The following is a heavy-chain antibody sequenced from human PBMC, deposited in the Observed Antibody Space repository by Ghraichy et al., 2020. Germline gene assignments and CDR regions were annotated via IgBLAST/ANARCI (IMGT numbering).Heavy chain of an antibody. V-gene: IGHV3-11*01. D-gene: IGHD3-22*01. Sequence: LNISCAASGFTFSDYYMSWIRQAPGKGLEWVSYISSSGSTIYYADSVKGRFTISRDNAKNSLYLQMNSLRAEDTAVYYCAREAYDSSGYYGYFDYWGQGTLVTVSS. CDR3: AREAYDSSGYYGYFDY. CDR2: ISSSGSTI. J-gene: IGHJ4*02. CDR1: GFTFSDYY.